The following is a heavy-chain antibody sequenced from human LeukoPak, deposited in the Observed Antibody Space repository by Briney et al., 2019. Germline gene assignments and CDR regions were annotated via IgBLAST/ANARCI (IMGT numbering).Heavy chain of an antibody. Sequence: ASVKVSCKASGYTFTSYGISWVRQAPGQGLEWMGWISAYNGDTNYAQKVQGRVTMTTGTSTTTAYMELRSLRSDDTAVYYCARDQGNGYLGDYWGQGTLITVSS. D-gene: IGHD3-22*01. V-gene: IGHV1-18*01. CDR1: GYTFTSYG. J-gene: IGHJ4*02. CDR2: ISAYNGDT. CDR3: ARDQGNGYLGDY.